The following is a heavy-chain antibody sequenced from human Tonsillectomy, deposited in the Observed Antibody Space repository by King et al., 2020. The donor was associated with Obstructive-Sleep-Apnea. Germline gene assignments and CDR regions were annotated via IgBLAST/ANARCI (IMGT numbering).Heavy chain of an antibody. Sequence: VPLQESGPGLVKPSQTLSLTCTVSGGSISSGGYYWSWIRQHPGKGLEWIGYIYYSGSTYYNPALKSRVTISVDTSKKQFSLKLSSVTAAATAVYYCARGSSGYRDAFDIWGQGTMVTVFS. CDR3: ARGSSGYRDAFDI. J-gene: IGHJ3*02. CDR1: GGSISSGGYY. CDR2: IYYSGST. V-gene: IGHV4-31*03. D-gene: IGHD3-22*01.